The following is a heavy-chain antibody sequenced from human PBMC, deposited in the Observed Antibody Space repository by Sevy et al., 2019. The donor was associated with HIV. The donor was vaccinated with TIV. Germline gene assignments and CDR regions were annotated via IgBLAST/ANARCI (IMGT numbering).Heavy chain of an antibody. J-gene: IGHJ3*02. CDR1: GFTFSNAW. CDR3: TTDTGISDYDFWSGRDDTFDN. CDR2: IKSKTDGGTT. D-gene: IGHD3-3*01. Sequence: GGSLRLSCAASGFTFSNAWMSWVRQAPGKGLEWVGRIKSKTDGGTTDNAAPVKGRFTTSTDESKNTLYLQMNSLKTEDTAVYYCTTDTGISDYDFWSGRDDTFDNWGQGTMVTVSS. V-gene: IGHV3-15*01.